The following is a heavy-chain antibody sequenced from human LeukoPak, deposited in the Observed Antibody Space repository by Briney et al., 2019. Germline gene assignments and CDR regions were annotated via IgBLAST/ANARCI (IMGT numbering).Heavy chain of an antibody. CDR2: IYHSGST. CDR1: GYSISSGYY. J-gene: IGHJ6*02. D-gene: IGHD6-13*01. V-gene: IGHV4-38-2*02. Sequence: PSETLSLTCTVSGYSISSGYYWGWIRQPPGKGLEWIGSIYHSGSTYYNPSLKSRVTISVDTSKNQFSLKLSSVTAADTAVYYCARVRAAAGSYGMDVWGQGTTVTVSS. CDR3: ARVRAAAGSYGMDV.